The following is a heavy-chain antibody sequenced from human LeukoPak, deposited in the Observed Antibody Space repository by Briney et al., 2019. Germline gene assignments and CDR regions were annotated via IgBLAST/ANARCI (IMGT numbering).Heavy chain of an antibody. Sequence: SETLSLTCTVSGGSISSSSYYWSWIRQPPGKGLEWIGYIYYSGSTNYNPSLKSRVTISVDTSKNQFSLKLSSVTAADTAIYYCARGGYYGSGNDFRFDPWGQGTLVTVSS. CDR3: ARGGYYGSGNDFRFDP. V-gene: IGHV4-61*01. CDR2: IYYSGST. J-gene: IGHJ5*02. CDR1: GGSISSSSYY. D-gene: IGHD3-10*01.